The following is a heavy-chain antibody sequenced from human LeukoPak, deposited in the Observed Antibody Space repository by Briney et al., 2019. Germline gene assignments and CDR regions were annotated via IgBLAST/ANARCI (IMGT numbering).Heavy chain of an antibody. J-gene: IGHJ5*02. Sequence: SETLSLTCAVYGGSFSDYFWNWIRQTPGKGLEWIGEINHGGGTNYNPSLKSRATISVDTSKKQFSLNLTSVTAADTAVYYCARHVRAAAGRGHWFDPWGQGTLVTVSS. V-gene: IGHV4-34*01. CDR2: INHGGGT. D-gene: IGHD6-13*01. CDR3: ARHVRAAAGRGHWFDP. CDR1: GGSFSDYF.